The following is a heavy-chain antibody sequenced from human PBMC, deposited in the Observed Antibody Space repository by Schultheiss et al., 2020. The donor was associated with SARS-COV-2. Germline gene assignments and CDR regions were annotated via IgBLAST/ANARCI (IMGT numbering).Heavy chain of an antibody. CDR2: IYNSGGS. J-gene: IGHJ4*02. V-gene: IGHV4-30-4*01. Sequence: IYNSGGSCYNPSLKSRVTISVDTSKNQFSLKLSSVTAADTAVYYCARVDTAMANHYYFDYWGQGTLVTVSS. D-gene: IGHD5-18*01. CDR3: ARVDTAMANHYYFDY.